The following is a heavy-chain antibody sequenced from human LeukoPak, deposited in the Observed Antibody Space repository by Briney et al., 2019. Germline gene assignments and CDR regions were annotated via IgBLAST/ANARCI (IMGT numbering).Heavy chain of an antibody. CDR3: ARDRALYDSRRGYYYTEDDY. D-gene: IGHD3-22*01. Sequence: PGGSLRLSCAASGFTFSSYWMSWVRQAPGKGLEWVANMNPDGSEKYFLDSVKGRFTISRDNAKSSVYLQMNSLRGDDTAVYYCARDRALYDSRRGYYYTEDDYWGQGTLVTVSS. J-gene: IGHJ4*02. CDR1: GFTFSSYW. V-gene: IGHV3-7*01. CDR2: MNPDGSEK.